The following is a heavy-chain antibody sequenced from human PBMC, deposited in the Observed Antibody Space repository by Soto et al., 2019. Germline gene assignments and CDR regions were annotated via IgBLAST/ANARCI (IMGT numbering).Heavy chain of an antibody. CDR3: TTGIYYDLLTGYHDVAY. Sequence: GGSLRLSCAASGFNLSHPWMTWVRQAAGKGLEWVGRIKSEADGGTADYAAPVKGRITISRDDSKNTVYLQMNSLKTEDTAVYYCTTGIYYDLLTGYHDVAYWGQGTLVTVSS. J-gene: IGHJ4*02. D-gene: IGHD3-9*01. V-gene: IGHV3-15*01. CDR2: IKSEADGGTA. CDR1: GFNLSHPW.